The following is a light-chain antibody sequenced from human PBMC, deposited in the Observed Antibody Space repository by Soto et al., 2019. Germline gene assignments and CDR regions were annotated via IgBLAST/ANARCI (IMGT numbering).Light chain of an antibody. V-gene: IGLV2-14*01. CDR2: EVS. J-gene: IGLJ3*02. CDR3: CSFASTQTWV. CDR1: SNDVGGYDH. Sequence: QSALTQPASVSGSPGQSITISCTGTSNDVGGYDHVSWYQHYPGKAPQVIIYEVSNRPSGLSNRFSASKSGNTASLTISGLQAEDEADYYCCSFASTQTWVFGGWTKLTFL.